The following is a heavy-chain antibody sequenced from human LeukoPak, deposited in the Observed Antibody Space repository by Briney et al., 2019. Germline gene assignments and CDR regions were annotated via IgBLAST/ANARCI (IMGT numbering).Heavy chain of an antibody. CDR1: GYTFTSYD. CDR3: ARLGDIVVVPAAQHWFDP. Sequence: ASVKVSCKASGYTFTSYDINWVRQATGQGLEWMGWMNPNSGNTGYAQKFQGRVTMTRSTSTSTAYMELSRLRSDDTAVYYCARLGDIVVVPAAQHWFDPWGQGTLVTVSS. J-gene: IGHJ5*02. V-gene: IGHV1-8*01. CDR2: MNPNSGNT. D-gene: IGHD2-2*01.